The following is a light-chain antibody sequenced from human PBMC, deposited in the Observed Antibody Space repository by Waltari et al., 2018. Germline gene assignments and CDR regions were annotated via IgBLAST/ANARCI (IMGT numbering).Light chain of an antibody. V-gene: IGLV1-44*01. J-gene: IGLJ1*01. CDR2: SDN. CDR1: RSTLETNT. Sequence: QSVLTQPPSASGTPGQRAAISCSGSRSTLETNTVNCSQQLPGTAPKLLTYSDNQRPSGVPDRFSGSKSGTSASLAISGLQSEDEADYYCGAWDDSLNGYVFGTGTKVTVL. CDR3: GAWDDSLNGYV.